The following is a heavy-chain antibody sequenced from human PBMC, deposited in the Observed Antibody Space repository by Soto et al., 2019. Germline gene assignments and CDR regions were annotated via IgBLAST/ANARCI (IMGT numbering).Heavy chain of an antibody. CDR3: AHRVLRAVFGLVTTTAIYFDF. CDR2: IYWDDDK. CDR1: GFSLTTSGVG. V-gene: IGHV2-5*02. J-gene: IGHJ4*02. Sequence: QITLNESGPTVVKPTEPLTLTCTFSGFSLTTSGVGVGWVRQSPGKAPEWLAFIYWDDDKPYSTSLKRRLTITKDPSKNQVVRTMANVDPADTATYYCAHRVLRAVFGLVTTTAIYFDFWGQGTPVVVSS. D-gene: IGHD3-3*01.